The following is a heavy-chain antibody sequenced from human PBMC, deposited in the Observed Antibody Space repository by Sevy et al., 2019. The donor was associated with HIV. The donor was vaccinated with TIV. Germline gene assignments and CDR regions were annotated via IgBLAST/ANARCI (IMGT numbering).Heavy chain of an antibody. Sequence: GGSLRLSCAASGFTVSRNFMSWIRQAPGKGLEWVSIIYSDGTTFCADSVKGRFTISRDNSRNTLYLQMNTLRAEDTAVYYCVGADRPNQGDFWGQGTLVTVSS. CDR2: IYSDGTT. CDR1: GFTVSRNF. J-gene: IGHJ4*02. CDR3: VGADRPNQGDF. V-gene: IGHV3-53*01. D-gene: IGHD6-6*01.